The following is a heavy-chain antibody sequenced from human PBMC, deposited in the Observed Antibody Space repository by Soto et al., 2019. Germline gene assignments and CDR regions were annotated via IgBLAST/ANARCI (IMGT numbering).Heavy chain of an antibody. J-gene: IGHJ4*02. Sequence: PSETLSLTCAVSGYSISRGYYWGWIRQPPGKGLEWIGSIYHGETYYNPSLKSRVTISVDASKNQLSLRLASVTAADTAVYYCARDLRGYSRYDYLDYWGQGIPVTVSS. CDR3: ARDLRGYSRYDYLDY. V-gene: IGHV4-38-2*02. CDR2: IYHGET. D-gene: IGHD5-12*01. CDR1: GYSISRGYY.